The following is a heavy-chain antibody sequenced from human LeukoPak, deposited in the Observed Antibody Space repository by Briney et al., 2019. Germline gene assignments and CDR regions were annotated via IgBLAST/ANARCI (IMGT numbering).Heavy chain of an antibody. CDR1: GFTFSSYV. V-gene: IGHV3-48*02. CDR3: ARDNDWAFEY. D-gene: IGHD3-9*01. CDR2: INHNGKTI. Sequence: GGSLRLSCAASGFTFSSYVMSWVRQAPGKGLEWVSYINHNGKTIYYADSVKGRFTISRDNPKNSLYLQMNSLRDEDTAVYYCARDNDWAFEYWGQGTLVTVSS. J-gene: IGHJ4*02.